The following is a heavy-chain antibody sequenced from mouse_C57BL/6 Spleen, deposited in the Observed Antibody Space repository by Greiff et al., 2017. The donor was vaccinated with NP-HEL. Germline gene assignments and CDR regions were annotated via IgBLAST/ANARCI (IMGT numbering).Heavy chain of an antibody. V-gene: IGHV1-53*01. Sequence: QVHVKQPGTELVKPGASVKLSCKASGYTFTSYWMHWVKQRPGQGLEWIGNINPSNGGTNYNEKFKSKATLTVDKSSSTAYMQLSSLTSEDSAVYYCARGGNFDDYEGGYWGQGTTLTVSS. J-gene: IGHJ2*01. D-gene: IGHD2-4*01. CDR1: GYTFTSYW. CDR3: ARGGNFDDYEGGY. CDR2: INPSNGGT.